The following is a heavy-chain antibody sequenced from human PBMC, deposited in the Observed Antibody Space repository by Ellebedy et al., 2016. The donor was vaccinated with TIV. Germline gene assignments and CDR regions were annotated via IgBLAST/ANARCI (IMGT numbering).Heavy chain of an antibody. CDR1: GGSISSGGYY. CDR3: ARSMVRGAPLR. V-gene: IGHV4-31*03. CDR2: IYYSGST. D-gene: IGHD3-10*01. Sequence: SETLSLTXTVSGGSISSGGYYWSWIRQHPGKGLEWIGYIYYSGSTYYNPSLKSRVTISVDTSKNQFSLKLSSVTAADTAVYYCARSMVRGAPLRWGQGTLVTVSS. J-gene: IGHJ4*02.